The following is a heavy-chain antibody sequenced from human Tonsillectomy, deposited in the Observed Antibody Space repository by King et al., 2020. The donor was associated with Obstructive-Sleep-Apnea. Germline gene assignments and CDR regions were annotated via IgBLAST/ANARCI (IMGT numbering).Heavy chain of an antibody. D-gene: IGHD5-18*01. CDR1: GYTLTELS. V-gene: IGHV1-24*01. J-gene: IGHJ5*02. Sequence: VQLVESGAEVKKPGASVKVSCKVYGYTLTELSIHLVREAPVKGLEWRGGFDPQHREKIYAQKFQGRVTMTEDTSTDTAYMGLSSLRSEDTAVYYCATSLFSRAAKVLTQTWGQGTLVTVSS. CDR2: FDPQHREK. CDR3: ATSLFSRAAKVLTQT.